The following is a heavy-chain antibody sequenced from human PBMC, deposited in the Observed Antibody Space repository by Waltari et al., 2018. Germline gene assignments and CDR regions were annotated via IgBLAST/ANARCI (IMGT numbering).Heavy chain of an antibody. CDR3: AKSDDVDIVATAIDI. J-gene: IGHJ3*02. Sequence: QVQLVESGGGVVQPGRSLRLSCAASGFTFSSYGMHWVRQAPGKGLEWVAVIWYDGSNKYYADSVKGRFTISRDNSKNTLYLQMNSLRAEDTAMYYCAKSDDVDIVATAIDIWGQGTMVTVSS. V-gene: IGHV3-30*18. CDR1: GFTFSSYG. D-gene: IGHD5-12*01. CDR2: IWYDGSNK.